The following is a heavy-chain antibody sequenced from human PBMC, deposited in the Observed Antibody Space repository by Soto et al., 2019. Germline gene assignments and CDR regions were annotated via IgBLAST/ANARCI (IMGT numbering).Heavy chain of an antibody. CDR1: GGSIRSGGYY. CDR2: IYYSGST. CDR3: ARDRNLGDYYYYGMDV. V-gene: IGHV4-31*03. D-gene: IGHD3-3*01. J-gene: IGHJ6*02. Sequence: SETLSLTCTVSGGSIRSGGYYWSWIRQHPGKGLEWIGYIYYSGSTYYNPSLKSRVTISVDTSKNQFSLKLSSVTAADTAVYYCARDRNLGDYYYYGMDVWGQGTTVTVSS.